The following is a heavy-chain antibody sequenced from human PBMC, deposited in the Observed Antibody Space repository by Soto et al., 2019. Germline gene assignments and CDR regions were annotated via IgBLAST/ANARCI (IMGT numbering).Heavy chain of an antibody. CDR1: GFTFSSYA. J-gene: IGHJ4*02. CDR2: ISGSGGST. Sequence: GGSLRLSCAASGFTFSSYAMSWVRQAPGKGLEWVSAISGSGGSTYYADSVKGRFTISRDNSKNTLYLQMNSLRAEDTAVYYCAANGGGSYSSPLDEFDYWGQGTLVTVSS. CDR3: AANGGGSYSSPLDEFDY. D-gene: IGHD1-26*01. V-gene: IGHV3-23*01.